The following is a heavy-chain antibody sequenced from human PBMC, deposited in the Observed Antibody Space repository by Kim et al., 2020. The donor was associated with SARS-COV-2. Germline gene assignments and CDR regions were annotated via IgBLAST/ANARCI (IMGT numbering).Heavy chain of an antibody. CDR3: ARDYYGSGSYYNLYYFDY. V-gene: IGHV3-21*01. J-gene: IGHJ4*02. CDR2: ISSSSSYI. Sequence: GGSLRLSCAASGFTFSSYSMNWVRQAPGKGLEWVSSISSSSSYIYYADSVKGRFAISRDNAKNSLYLQMNSLRAEDTAVYYCARDYYGSGSYYNLYYFDYWGQGTLVTVSS. CDR1: GFTFSSYS. D-gene: IGHD3-10*01.